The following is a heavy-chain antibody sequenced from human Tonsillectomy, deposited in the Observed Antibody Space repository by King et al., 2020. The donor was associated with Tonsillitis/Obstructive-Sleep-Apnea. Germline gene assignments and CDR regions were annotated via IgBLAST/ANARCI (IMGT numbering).Heavy chain of an antibody. CDR3: ARDGLGSGYEIDY. CDR2: IWKDGGNK. V-gene: IGHV3-33*01. CDR1: GFFFNSYG. J-gene: IGHJ4*02. D-gene: IGHD5-12*01. Sequence: VQLVESGGGVVQPGRSLRLSCAASGFFFNSYGMHCVRQAPGKGLEWVAVIWKDGGNKYYADSVKGRFTTSRDNSKRTLDLEMNSLRAEDTAVYYCARDGLGSGYEIDYWGQGTLVTVSS.